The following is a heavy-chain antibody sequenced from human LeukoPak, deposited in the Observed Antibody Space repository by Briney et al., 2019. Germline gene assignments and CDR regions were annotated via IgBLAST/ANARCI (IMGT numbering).Heavy chain of an antibody. Sequence: GSSVKVSCKASGGTFSSYAITWVRQAPGQGLEWMGGIIPIFGTANYAQKFQGRVTITTDESTSTAYMELSSLRSEDTAVYYCARERSGYSYGQNFDYWGQGTLVTVSS. CDR1: GGTFSSYA. V-gene: IGHV1-69*05. CDR2: IIPIFGTA. CDR3: ARERSGYSYGQNFDY. D-gene: IGHD5-18*01. J-gene: IGHJ4*02.